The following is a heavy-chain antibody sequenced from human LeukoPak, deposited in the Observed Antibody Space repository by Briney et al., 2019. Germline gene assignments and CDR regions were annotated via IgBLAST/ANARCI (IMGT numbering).Heavy chain of an antibody. V-gene: IGHV4-39*07. CDR1: GGSISSGDYY. CDR3: ARDLTLLRGLITNHGFGF. J-gene: IGHJ3*01. D-gene: IGHD3-10*01. Sequence: NPSDTLSLTCTVSGGSISSGDYYWGWIRQPPGKGLEWIGSLYKSGTAYYIPSLKSRVTISVDTSKNQFSLRLSSVTAADTAVYYCARDLTLLRGLITNHGFGFWGQGTMVTVSA. CDR2: LYKSGTA.